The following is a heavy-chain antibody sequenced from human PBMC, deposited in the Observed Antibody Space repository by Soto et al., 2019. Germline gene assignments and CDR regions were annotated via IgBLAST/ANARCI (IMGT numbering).Heavy chain of an antibody. V-gene: IGHV3-33*01. CDR1: GFTFISYG. CDR3: ARVQAKDGMDV. J-gene: IGHJ6*02. CDR2: IWYDGSNK. Sequence: QVQLVESGGGVVQPGRSLRLSCAASGFTFISYGMHWVRQAPGKGLEWVAVIWYDGSNKYYADSVKGRFTISRDNSKNTLYLQMNSLRAEDTAVYYCARVQAKDGMDVWGQGTTVTVSS.